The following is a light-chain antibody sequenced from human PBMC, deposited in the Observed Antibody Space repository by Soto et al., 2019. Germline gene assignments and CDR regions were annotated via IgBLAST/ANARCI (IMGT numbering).Light chain of an antibody. CDR2: DAS. CDR1: QSISSW. J-gene: IGKJ1*01. Sequence: DIQMTQSPSTLSASVGDRVTITCRASQSISSWLAWYQQKPGKAPKLLIYDASSLESGVPSRFSGSGSGTDFTLTISSLEPEDSAIYYCQQRSNWSFGQGTKVDI. V-gene: IGKV1-5*01. CDR3: QQRSNWS.